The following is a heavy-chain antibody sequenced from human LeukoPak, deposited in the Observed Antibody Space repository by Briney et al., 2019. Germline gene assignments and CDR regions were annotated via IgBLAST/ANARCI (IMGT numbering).Heavy chain of an antibody. CDR3: AKAPGIVGATDGFDY. J-gene: IGHJ4*02. CDR2: ISGSGGST. D-gene: IGHD1-26*01. V-gene: IGHV3-23*01. Sequence: GSLRLSCAASGFTFSSYAMSWVRQAPGRWLEWVSAISGSGGSTYYADSVKGRFTISRDNSKNTLYPQMNSLRAEDTAVYYCAKAPGIVGATDGFDYWGQGTLVTVSS. CDR1: GFTFSSYA.